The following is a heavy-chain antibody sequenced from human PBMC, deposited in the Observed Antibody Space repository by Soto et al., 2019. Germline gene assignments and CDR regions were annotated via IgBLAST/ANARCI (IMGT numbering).Heavy chain of an antibody. CDR1: GGSISSGGYY. CDR2: IYYSGST. Sequence: PSETLSLTCTVSGGSISSGGYYWSWIRQHPGEGLEWIGYIYYSGSTYYNPSLKSRVTISVDTSKNQFSLKLSSVTAADTAVYYCARKVVPAAIGNYYYYMDVWGKGTTVTVSS. CDR3: ARKVVPAAIGNYYYYMDV. V-gene: IGHV4-31*03. D-gene: IGHD2-2*02. J-gene: IGHJ6*03.